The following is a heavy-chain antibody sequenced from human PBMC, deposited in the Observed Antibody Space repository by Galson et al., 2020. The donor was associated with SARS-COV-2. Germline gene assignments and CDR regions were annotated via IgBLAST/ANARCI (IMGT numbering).Heavy chain of an antibody. CDR2: LTSGNRYI. CDR3: ARSGLRYGGFGDVAV. CDR1: GFSFSSYN. J-gene: IGHJ4*02. D-gene: IGHD3-10*01. Sequence: NSGGTLRLSCAASGFSFSSYNMNWVRQAPGKGLEWVASLTSGNRYIYYADSVKGRFTISRDNAKNSLYLQVNSLLSEDTAVYYCARSGLRYGGFGDVAVCGQGTLVTVSS. V-gene: IGHV3-21*01.